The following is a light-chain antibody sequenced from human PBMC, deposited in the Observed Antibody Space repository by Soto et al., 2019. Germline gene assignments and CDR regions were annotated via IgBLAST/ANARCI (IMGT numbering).Light chain of an antibody. V-gene: IGKV3-15*01. CDR1: QSVSSN. CDR2: GAY. CDR3: QQYNNWPPIT. J-gene: IGKJ5*01. Sequence: EIVMTQSPATLCLSRGERSALSGRASQSVSSNLAWYQQKPGQAPRLLIYGAYTRATGIPARFSGSGSGTEFTLTIYSLQSEDFAVYYCQQYNNWPPITFGQGTRLEIK.